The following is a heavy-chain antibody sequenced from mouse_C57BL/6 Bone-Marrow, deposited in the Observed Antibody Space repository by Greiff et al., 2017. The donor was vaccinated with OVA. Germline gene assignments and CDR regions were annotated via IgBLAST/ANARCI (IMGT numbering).Heavy chain of an antibody. J-gene: IGHJ4*01. CDR2: ISSGSSTI. CDR3: ARTYYYAMDY. CDR1: GFTFSDYG. V-gene: IGHV5-17*01. Sequence: EVKLMESGGGLVKPGGSLKLSCAASGFTFSDYGMHWVRQAPEKGLEWVAYISSGSSTIYYADTVKGRFTISRDNAKNTLLLQMTSLRSEDTAMYYCARTYYYAMDYWGQGTSVTVSS.